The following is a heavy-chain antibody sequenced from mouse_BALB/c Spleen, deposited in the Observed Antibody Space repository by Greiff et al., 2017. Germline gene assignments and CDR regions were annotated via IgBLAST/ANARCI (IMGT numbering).Heavy chain of an antibody. Sequence: EVQVVESGGDLVKPGGSLKLSCAASGFTFSSYGMSWVRQTPDKRLEWVATISSGGSYTYYPDSVKGRFTISRDNAKNTLYLQMSSLKSEDTAMYYCARRDVSDDFDYWGQGTTLTVSS. D-gene: IGHD6-2*01. CDR2: ISSGGSYT. V-gene: IGHV5-6*01. CDR3: ARRDVSDDFDY. J-gene: IGHJ2*01. CDR1: GFTFSSYG.